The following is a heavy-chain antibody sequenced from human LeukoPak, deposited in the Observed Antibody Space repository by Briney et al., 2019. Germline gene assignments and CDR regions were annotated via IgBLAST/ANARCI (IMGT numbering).Heavy chain of an antibody. CDR2: ISSSSSYI. CDR1: GFTFSSYS. V-gene: IGHV3-21*01. J-gene: IGHJ6*03. Sequence: PGGSLRLSCAASGFTFSSYSMNWVRQAPGKGLEWVSSISSSSSYIYYADSVKGRFTISRDNAKNSLYLQMNSLRAEDTAVYYCARDTGVRCYYMDVWGKGTTVTVSS. D-gene: IGHD1-14*01. CDR3: ARDTGVRCYYMDV.